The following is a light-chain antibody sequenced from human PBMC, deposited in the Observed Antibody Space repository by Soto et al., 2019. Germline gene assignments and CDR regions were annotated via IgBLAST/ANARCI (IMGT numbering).Light chain of an antibody. CDR1: QSVSSSS. V-gene: IGKV3-20*01. CDR3: QQYGSSPRT. Sequence: EIVLTQSPGTLSLSPGERATLSCSASQSVSSSSLAWYQQKPGQAPRLLIYDASSRATGIPDRFSGSGSGTDFTLTISRLEPEDFEVYYCQQYGSSPRTVGPGTKVDI. J-gene: IGKJ1*01. CDR2: DAS.